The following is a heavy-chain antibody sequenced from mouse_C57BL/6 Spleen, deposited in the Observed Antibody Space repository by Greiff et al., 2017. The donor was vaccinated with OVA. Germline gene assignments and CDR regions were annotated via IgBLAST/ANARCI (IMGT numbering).Heavy chain of an antibody. CDR3: ARSDSYYFDY. Sequence: QVQLKQPGAELVKPGASVKLSCKASGYTFTSYWMQWVKQRPGQGLEWIGEIDPSDSYTNYNQKFKGKATLTVDTSSSTAYMQLSSLTSEDAAVYYCARSDSYYFDYWGQGTTLTVSS. J-gene: IGHJ2*01. CDR2: IDPSDSYT. CDR1: GYTFTSYW. V-gene: IGHV1-50*01.